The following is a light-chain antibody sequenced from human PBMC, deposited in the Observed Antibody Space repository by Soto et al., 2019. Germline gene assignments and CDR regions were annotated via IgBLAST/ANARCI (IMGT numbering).Light chain of an antibody. CDR3: QQRSNWPIT. J-gene: IGKJ5*01. V-gene: IGKV3-11*01. CDR1: QSVSSY. CDR2: DAS. Sequence: EIVLTQSPATLSLSPGERATLSCRASQSVSSYLAWYQQKPGQAPRLLIYDASNRATGIPARFSGSGSGTEFTLTISSLEPDDFAFYYCQQRSNWPITFGQWTRLEIK.